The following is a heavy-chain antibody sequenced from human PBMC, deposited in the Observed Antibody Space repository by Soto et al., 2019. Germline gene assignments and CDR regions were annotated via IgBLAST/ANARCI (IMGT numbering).Heavy chain of an antibody. Sequence: PGGSLRLSCAVSGFTFSSYSMNWVRQAPGKGLEWVSYISSSSSTIYYADSVKGRFTISRDNAKNSLYLKMNNLGDEDTAVYYCAKTMARLGGYDMNWLAPWGQGTMVTVSS. CDR3: AKTMARLGGYDMNWLAP. V-gene: IGHV3-48*02. CDR1: GFTFSSYS. CDR2: ISSSSSTI. D-gene: IGHD5-12*01. J-gene: IGHJ5*02.